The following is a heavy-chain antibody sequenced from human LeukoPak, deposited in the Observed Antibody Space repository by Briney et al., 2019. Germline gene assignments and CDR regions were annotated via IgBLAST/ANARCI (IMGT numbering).Heavy chain of an antibody. J-gene: IGHJ4*02. Sequence: AGESLKISCKASGYSFTTYWIGWARQMPGKGLEWMAIIYPGDSDPKYSPSFQGQVTISADKSITTAYLQWSSLKASDTAMYYCARLYRSSSGFPDFWGQGTLVSVSS. V-gene: IGHV5-51*01. CDR3: ARLYRSSSGFPDF. CDR2: IYPGDSDP. CDR1: GYSFTTYW. D-gene: IGHD6-6*01.